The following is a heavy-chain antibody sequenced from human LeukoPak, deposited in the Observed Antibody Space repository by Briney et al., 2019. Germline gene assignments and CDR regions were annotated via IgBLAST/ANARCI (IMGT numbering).Heavy chain of an antibody. CDR3: VRDLQRHYLGVAVAGRRRWFDP. D-gene: IGHD6-13*01. CDR2: ISSSGSTI. Sequence: GGSLRLSCAASGFTFSSYEMNWVRQAPGKGLEWVSYISSSGSTIYYADSVKGRFTISRDNAKNTLYLQMNSLRAEDTAIYYCVRDLQRHYLGVAVAGRRRWFDPWGQGTLVTVSS. J-gene: IGHJ5*02. V-gene: IGHV3-48*03. CDR1: GFTFSSYE.